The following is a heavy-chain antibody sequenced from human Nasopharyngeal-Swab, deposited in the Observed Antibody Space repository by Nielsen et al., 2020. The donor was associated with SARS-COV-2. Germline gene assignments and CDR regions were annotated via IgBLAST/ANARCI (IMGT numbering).Heavy chain of an antibody. Sequence: SETLSLTCTVSGDSISSYYWAWIRQPPGKGLEWIGSTNYNPSLTSRVTISVDTPKNQVSLRLTSVTAADTAIYYCARRGRIPAYGTSDDFYYYLDVWGKGTRVTVSS. CDR1: GDSISSYY. D-gene: IGHD6-25*01. CDR3: ARRGRIPAYGTSDDFYYYLDV. V-gene: IGHV4-59*08. J-gene: IGHJ6*03. CDR2: T.